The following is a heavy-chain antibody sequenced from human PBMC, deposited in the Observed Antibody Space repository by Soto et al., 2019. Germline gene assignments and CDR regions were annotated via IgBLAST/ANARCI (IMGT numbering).Heavy chain of an antibody. CDR2: IIPLFGTA. Sequence: GASVKVSCKTSGGTFSTYAIYWLRRAPGQGLEWMGAIIPLFGTADYAQKFQGRVTITADESTSTAYMELNSLKTEDTAVYYCTTPYYYGSGPHDYWGQGTLVTVSS. CDR1: GGTFSTYA. J-gene: IGHJ4*02. D-gene: IGHD3-10*01. CDR3: TTPYYYGSGPHDY. V-gene: IGHV1-69*13.